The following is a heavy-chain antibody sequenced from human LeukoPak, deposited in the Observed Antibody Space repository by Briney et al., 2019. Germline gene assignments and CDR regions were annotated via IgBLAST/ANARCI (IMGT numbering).Heavy chain of an antibody. D-gene: IGHD5-18*01. V-gene: IGHV3-74*01. Sequence: GGSLRLYCAASGFTLTTYWMHWVRQAPGKGLVWVSHINSDGSITSYADSVKGRFTISRDNAKNTLYLQMNSLRAEDTAVYYCARDAVDTANAVWGQGTTVTVSS. CDR2: INSDGSIT. CDR1: GFTLTTYW. J-gene: IGHJ6*02. CDR3: ARDAVDTANAV.